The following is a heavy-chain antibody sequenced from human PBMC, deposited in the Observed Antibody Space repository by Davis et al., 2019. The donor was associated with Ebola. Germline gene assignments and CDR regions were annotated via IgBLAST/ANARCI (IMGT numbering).Heavy chain of an antibody. V-gene: IGHV4-59*08. CDR3: AVPQYTGGFDY. D-gene: IGHD1-26*01. CDR2: IYYSGST. Sequence: MPSETLSLTCTVSGGSISSYYWSWIRQPPGKGLEWIGYIYYSGSTNYNPSLKSRVTISVDTSKNQFSLKLSSVTAADTAVYYCAVPQYTGGFDYWGQGTLVTVSS. J-gene: IGHJ4*02. CDR1: GGSISSYY.